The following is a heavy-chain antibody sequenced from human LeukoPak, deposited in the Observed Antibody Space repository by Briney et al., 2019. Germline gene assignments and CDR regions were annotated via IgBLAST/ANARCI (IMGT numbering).Heavy chain of an antibody. CDR3: ARGGMDV. CDR2: IYYTGGT. Sequence: PSETLSLTCTVSGGSMRTYYWSWIRQPPGKGLEWVGCIYYTGGTNYNPSLKSRVTISIDTSKNHVSLTLNTVTPADTAIYYCARGGMDVWGQGTTVTVSS. V-gene: IGHV4-59*01. CDR1: GGSMRTYY. J-gene: IGHJ6*02.